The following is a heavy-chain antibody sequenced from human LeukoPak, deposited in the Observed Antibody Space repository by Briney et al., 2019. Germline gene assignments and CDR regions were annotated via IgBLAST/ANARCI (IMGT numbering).Heavy chain of an antibody. D-gene: IGHD2-21*02. CDR3: AIRSDGAYCGGDCFYLDY. V-gene: IGHV1-69*04. J-gene: IGHJ4*02. Sequence: SVKVSCKASGGTFSSYAISWVRQAPGQGLEWMGRIIPILGIANYAQKFQGRVTITADKSTSTAYMELSSLRSEDTAIYYCAIRSDGAYCGGDCFYLDYWGQGTLVTVSS. CDR2: IIPILGIA. CDR1: GGTFSSYA.